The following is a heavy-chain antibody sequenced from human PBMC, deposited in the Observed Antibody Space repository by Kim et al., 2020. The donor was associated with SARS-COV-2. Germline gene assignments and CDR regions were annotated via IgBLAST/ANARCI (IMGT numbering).Heavy chain of an antibody. CDR1: GVTLSRYC. Sequence: GGSLRLSCEASGVTLSRYCMSWVRQAPGKGLEWVANIKGDGSEKYYVDSVKGRFSISRDNAKNSLYLQMSSLRAEDTAVYYCAVALGYKYGEDGYWGQGTLVTVSS. D-gene: IGHD5-18*01. CDR2: IKGDGSEK. J-gene: IGHJ4*02. V-gene: IGHV3-7*05. CDR3: AVALGYKYGEDGY.